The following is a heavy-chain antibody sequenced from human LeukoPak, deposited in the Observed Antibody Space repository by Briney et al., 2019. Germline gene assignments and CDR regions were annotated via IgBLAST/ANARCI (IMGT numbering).Heavy chain of an antibody. CDR1: GITFSGSA. Sequence: GGSLRLTCAASGITFSGSAMHWVRKASGKGLEWVGRIRSKANSYATAYAASVKGRFTISRDDSKNTAYLQMNSLTTEDTAVYYCTSFTRGYSGYALYNWFDPWGPGTPVTVSS. J-gene: IGHJ5*02. CDR2: IRSKANSYAT. CDR3: TSFTRGYSGYALYNWFDP. V-gene: IGHV3-73*01. D-gene: IGHD5-12*01.